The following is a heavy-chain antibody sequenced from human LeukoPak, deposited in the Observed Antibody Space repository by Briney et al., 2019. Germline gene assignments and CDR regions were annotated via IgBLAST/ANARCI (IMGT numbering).Heavy chain of an antibody. D-gene: IGHD3-22*01. CDR1: GYTFTNYS. CDR3: ARGLYYDTTGYPALQY. Sequence: RAAVKVTCKPSGYTFTNYSITWVRQAPGQGLEWMGWISAYNGNTNYARKVQDRITMTTDTSTSTAYMELRSLGSDDTAVYRCARGLYYDTTGYPALQYWGQGTLVTVSS. J-gene: IGHJ4*02. CDR2: ISAYNGNT. V-gene: IGHV1-18*01.